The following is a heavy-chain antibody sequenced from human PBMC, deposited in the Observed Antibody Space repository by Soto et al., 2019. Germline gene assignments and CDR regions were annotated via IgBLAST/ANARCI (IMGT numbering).Heavy chain of an antibody. V-gene: IGHV1-18*01. J-gene: IGHJ5*02. D-gene: IGHD1-26*01. CDR1: GYTFTSYG. CDR3: ARIQALVGAPSFDP. CDR2: ISAYNGNT. Sequence: GASVKVSCKASGYTFTSYGISWVRQAPGQGLEWMGWISAYNGNTNYAQKLQGRVTMTTDTSTSTAYMELRSLRSDDTAVYYCARIQALVGAPSFDPWGQGTLVTVSS.